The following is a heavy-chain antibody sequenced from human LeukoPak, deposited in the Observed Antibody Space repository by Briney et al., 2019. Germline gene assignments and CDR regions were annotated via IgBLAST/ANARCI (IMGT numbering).Heavy chain of an antibody. CDR3: ARGVGYSYGPDY. D-gene: IGHD5-18*01. V-gene: IGHV4-4*07. Sequence: SETLSLSCTVSGGSMSGYFWAWIRRPAGKGLEWIGRIYSSGTTNYNLSLKSRVTMSLDTSKNQFSLKLSSVTAADTAVYYCARGVGYSYGPDYWGQGTLVTVSS. J-gene: IGHJ4*02. CDR1: GGSMSGYF. CDR2: IYSSGTT.